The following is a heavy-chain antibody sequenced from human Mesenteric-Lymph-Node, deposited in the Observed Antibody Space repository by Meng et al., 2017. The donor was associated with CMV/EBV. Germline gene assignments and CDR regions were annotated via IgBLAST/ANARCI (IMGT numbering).Heavy chain of an antibody. V-gene: IGHV1-69*05. Sequence: SVKVSCKAIGGTFNSYVISWVRQAPGQGLEWMGGTIPVLGPTNYAQKFQGRVTITTDDSRTTAYMELSSLRSEDTAVYYCARGLGSGSYYGLWGQGTLVTVSS. CDR1: GGTFNSYV. CDR2: TIPVLGPT. CDR3: ARGLGSGSYYGL. D-gene: IGHD3-10*01. J-gene: IGHJ4*02.